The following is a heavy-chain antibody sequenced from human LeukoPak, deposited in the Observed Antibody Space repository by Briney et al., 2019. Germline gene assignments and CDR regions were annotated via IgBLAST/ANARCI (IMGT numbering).Heavy chain of an antibody. CDR2: IYYSGST. CDR1: GGSISSYY. V-gene: IGHV4-59*01. Sequence: SETLSLTCTVSGGSISSYYWSWIRQPPGKGLEWIGYIYYSGSTNYNPSLKSRVTISVDTSKNQFSLKLSSVTAADTAVYYCARTKPAGPAFDIWGQGTMVTVSS. CDR3: ARTKPAGPAFDI. J-gene: IGHJ3*02.